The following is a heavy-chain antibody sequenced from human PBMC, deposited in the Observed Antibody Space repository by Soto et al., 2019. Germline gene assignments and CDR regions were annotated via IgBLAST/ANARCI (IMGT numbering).Heavy chain of an antibody. CDR3: ASISATVTDY. J-gene: IGHJ4*02. CDR2: INHSGST. D-gene: IGHD4-17*01. CDR1: GGSFSGYY. Sequence: SETLSLTCAVYGGSFSGYYWSWIRQPPGKGLEWIGEINHSGSTNYNPSLKSRVTISVDTSKNQFSLKLSSVTAADTAVYYCASISATVTDYWGQGTLVTVSS. V-gene: IGHV4-34*01.